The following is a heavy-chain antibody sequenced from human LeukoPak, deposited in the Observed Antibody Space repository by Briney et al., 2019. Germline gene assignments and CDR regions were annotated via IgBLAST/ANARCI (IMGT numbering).Heavy chain of an antibody. CDR3: ASGGWIPYYFDY. D-gene: IGHD5-18*01. CDR2: IYYSGST. Sequence: PSETLSLTCTVSGGSISSSSYYWGWIRQPPGKGLEWIGSIYYSGSTYYNPSLKSRVTISVDTSKNQFSLKLSSVTAADTAVYYCASGGWIPYYFDYWGQGTLVTVSS. CDR1: GGSISSSSYY. J-gene: IGHJ4*02. V-gene: IGHV4-39*01.